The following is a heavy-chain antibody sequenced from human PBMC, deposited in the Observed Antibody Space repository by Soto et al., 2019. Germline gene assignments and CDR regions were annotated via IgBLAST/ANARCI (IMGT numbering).Heavy chain of an antibody. D-gene: IGHD3-10*01. V-gene: IGHV3-66*01. CDR2: ISPAGDT. CDR3: ARDPPGSGSYSSDY. CDR1: GITVSNNY. Sequence: EVQLVESGGGLVQPGGSLRLSCAASGITVSNNYMSWFRQAPGKGLEWVSAISPAGDTYYADSVKGRFTISRDNSKNTLYFQMTSLRAEDTAVYYCARDPPGSGSYSSDYWGQGTLVTVSS. J-gene: IGHJ4*02.